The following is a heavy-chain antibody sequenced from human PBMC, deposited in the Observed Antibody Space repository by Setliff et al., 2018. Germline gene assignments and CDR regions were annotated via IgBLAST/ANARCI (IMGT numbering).Heavy chain of an antibody. CDR2: INHSGST. D-gene: IGHD1-7*01. V-gene: IGHV4-34*01. Sequence: SETLSLTCAVYGGSFSGNYWSWIRQPPGKGLEWIGEINHSGSTNHNPSLKSRVTISVDTSKNQFSLKLSSVTAADTAVYYCARGPNWNYEGAWDYWGQGTLVTVSS. J-gene: IGHJ4*02. CDR3: ARGPNWNYEGAWDY. CDR1: GGSFSGNY.